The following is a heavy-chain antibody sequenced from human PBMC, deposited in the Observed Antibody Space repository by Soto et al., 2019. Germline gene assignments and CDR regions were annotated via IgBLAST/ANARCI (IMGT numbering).Heavy chain of an antibody. CDR1: GFTFSGSA. V-gene: IGHV3-73*01. Sequence: GGSLRLSCAASGFTFSGSAMHWVRQASGKGLEWVGRIRSKANSYATAYAASVKGRFTISRDDSKNTAYLQMNSLKTEDTAVYYCTRVTIFYGMDVWGQGTTVTVSS. CDR2: IRSKANSYAT. J-gene: IGHJ6*02. CDR3: TRVTIFYGMDV. D-gene: IGHD3-3*01.